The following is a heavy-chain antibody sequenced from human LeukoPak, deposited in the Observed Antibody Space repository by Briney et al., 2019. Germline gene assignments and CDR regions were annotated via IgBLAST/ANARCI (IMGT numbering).Heavy chain of an antibody. CDR2: IYYSGST. D-gene: IGHD3-9*01. J-gene: IGHJ5*02. V-gene: IGHV4-59*01. CDR3: ARVLRYFDWLPYNWFDP. CDR1: GGSISSYY. Sequence: PSETLSLTCTVFGGSISSYYWSWIRQPPGKGLEWIGYIYYSGSTNYNPSLKSRVTISVDTSKNQFSLKLSSVTAADTAVYYCARVLRYFDWLPYNWFDPWGQGTLVTVSS.